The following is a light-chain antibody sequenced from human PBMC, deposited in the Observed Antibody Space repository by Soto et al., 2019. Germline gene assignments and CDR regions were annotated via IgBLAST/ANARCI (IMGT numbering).Light chain of an antibody. V-gene: IGKV1-5*03. CDR1: QSISSW. CDR3: QQDNSYWT. CDR2: KAS. Sequence: DIQMTQSPSTLSASVGDRVTITCRASQSISSWLAWYQQKPGKAPKLLIYKASSLESGLPSRFSGSGSGTEFPLTISSLQPDDFATYYCQQDNSYWTFGQGTKVEIK. J-gene: IGKJ1*01.